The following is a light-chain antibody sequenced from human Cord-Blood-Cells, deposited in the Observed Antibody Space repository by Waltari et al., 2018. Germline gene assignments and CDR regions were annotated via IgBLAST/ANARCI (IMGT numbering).Light chain of an antibody. J-gene: IGKJ4*01. CDR3: QQSYSTVLT. V-gene: IGKV1-39*01. CDR2: AAS. Sequence: DIQMTQSPSSLSSYLVERVTITCRASQRISSYLNWYQQKPGKAPKLLIYAASSLQSGVPSRFSGSGSGTDFTLTISSLQPEDFATYYCQQSYSTVLTFGGGTKVEIK. CDR1: QRISSY.